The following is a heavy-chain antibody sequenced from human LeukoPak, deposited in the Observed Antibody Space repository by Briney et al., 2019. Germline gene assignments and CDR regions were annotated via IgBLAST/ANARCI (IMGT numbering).Heavy chain of an antibody. V-gene: IGHV4-39*01. CDR2: IYYSGST. CDR3: ARSGDYVWALDSKTYYFDY. J-gene: IGHJ4*02. D-gene: IGHD3-16*01. Sequence: KSSETLSLTCTVSGGSISSSSYYWGWIRQPPGKGLEWIGSIYYSGSTYYNPSLKSRVTISVDTSKNQFSLKLSSVTAADTAVYYCARSGDYVWALDSKTYYFDYWGQGTLVTVSS. CDR1: GGSISSSSYY.